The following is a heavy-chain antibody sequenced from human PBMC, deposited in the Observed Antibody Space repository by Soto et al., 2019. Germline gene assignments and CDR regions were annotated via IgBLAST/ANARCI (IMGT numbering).Heavy chain of an antibody. Sequence: PSETLSLPCTVSADTRTISNSYWGWLRQPPGKGLQWIGSSSYNGGTFYNPSLKGRVAISVDTSKKQSSLQVTSVTAADTAVYYCARHRIEVVWRGFDFWGQGSPVTVSS. CDR2: SSYNGGT. CDR3: ARHRIEVVWRGFDF. CDR1: ADTRTISNSY. D-gene: IGHD1-1*01. V-gene: IGHV4-39*01. J-gene: IGHJ4*02.